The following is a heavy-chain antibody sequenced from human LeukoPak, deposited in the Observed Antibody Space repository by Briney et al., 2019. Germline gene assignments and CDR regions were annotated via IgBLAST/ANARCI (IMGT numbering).Heavy chain of an antibody. D-gene: IGHD1-26*01. J-gene: IGHJ4*02. CDR3: AKSGSGGSYRYYFDY. CDR1: GFTFSSYA. Sequence: GGSLRLSGAASGFTFSSYAMSWDRQAPGKGLEWVSAISGSGGSTYYADSVKGRFTISRDNSKNTLYLQMNSLRAEDTAVYYCAKSGSGGSYRYYFDYWGQGTLVTVSS. CDR2: ISGSGGST. V-gene: IGHV3-23*01.